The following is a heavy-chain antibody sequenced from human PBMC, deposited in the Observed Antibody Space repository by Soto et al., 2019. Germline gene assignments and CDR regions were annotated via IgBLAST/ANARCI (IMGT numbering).Heavy chain of an antibody. V-gene: IGHV3-21*02. CDR1: GFTFSSYS. CDR2: ISSSSFSI. CDR3: ARNESSNIYGMDV. J-gene: IGHJ6*02. D-gene: IGHD6-6*01. Sequence: EVQLVESGGGLVKPGGSLRLSCAASGFTFSSYSMNWVRQAPGKGLEWVSSISSSSFSINYADSVKGRFSISRDNAQNSLHLQINNLRASDTAVYYCARNESSNIYGMDVWGQGTTVTVSS.